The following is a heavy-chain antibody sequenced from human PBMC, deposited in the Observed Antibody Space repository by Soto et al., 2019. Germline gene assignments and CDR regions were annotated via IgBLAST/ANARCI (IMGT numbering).Heavy chain of an antibody. Sequence: ASVKVSCKASGYTFTGYYMHWVRQAPGQGLEWMGWINPNSGGTNYAQKFQGWVTMTRDTSISTAYMELSRLRSDDTAVYYCARATKITYYDFWSGYLAPEFDYWGQGTLVTVSS. D-gene: IGHD3-3*01. CDR3: ARATKITYYDFWSGYLAPEFDY. V-gene: IGHV1-2*04. J-gene: IGHJ4*02. CDR2: INPNSGGT. CDR1: GYTFTGYY.